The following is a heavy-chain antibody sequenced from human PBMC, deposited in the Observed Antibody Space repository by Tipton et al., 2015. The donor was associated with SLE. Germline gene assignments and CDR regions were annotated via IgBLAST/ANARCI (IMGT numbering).Heavy chain of an antibody. CDR3: ARDPSYYYGSGSNGSWFDP. J-gene: IGHJ5*02. CDR1: GGSYSGYY. CDR2: INHSGST. Sequence: TLSLTCAVYGGSYSGYYWSWIRQPPGKGLEWIGEINHSGSTNYNPSLKSRVTISVDTSKNQFSLKLNSVTAADTAVYYCARDPSYYYGSGSNGSWFDPWGQVTLVTVSS. V-gene: IGHV4-34*01. D-gene: IGHD3-10*01.